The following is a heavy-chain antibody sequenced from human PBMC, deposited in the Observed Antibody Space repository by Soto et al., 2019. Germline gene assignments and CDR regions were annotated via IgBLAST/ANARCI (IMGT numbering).Heavy chain of an antibody. Sequence: EGQLVESGGGLVQPGGSLRLSCAASGFTFSIYRMNWVRQAPGKGLEWVSYISTSSDSMYYADSVKGRFTISRDNAKNSLYLEMNSLRAEDTAVYYCARDRGAFYYVFMDVWCKGTTVTVSS. V-gene: IGHV3-48*01. CDR1: GFTFSIYR. J-gene: IGHJ6*03. D-gene: IGHD3-10*02. CDR3: ARDRGAFYYVFMDV. CDR2: ISTSSDSM.